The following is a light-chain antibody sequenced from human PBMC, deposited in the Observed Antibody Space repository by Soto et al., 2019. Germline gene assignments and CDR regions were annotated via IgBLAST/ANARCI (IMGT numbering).Light chain of an antibody. V-gene: IGLV1-51*02. Sequence: QSVLTQPPSVSAAPGQKVTISCSGSSSNIGNNYVSWYQQLPGTAPKLLIYENNKRPSGIPDRFSGSKSGTSATLGISGLQTGDEADYYCGTWYSSLSAGDVAFGGGTQLPVL. CDR2: ENN. CDR3: GTWYSSLSAGDVA. CDR1: SSNIGNNY. J-gene: IGLJ2*01.